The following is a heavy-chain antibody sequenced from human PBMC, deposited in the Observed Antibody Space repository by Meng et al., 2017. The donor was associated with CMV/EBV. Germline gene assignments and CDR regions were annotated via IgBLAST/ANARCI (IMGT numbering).Heavy chain of an antibody. CDR3: VRDRGYSNSILEY. D-gene: IGHD4-11*01. Sequence: GESLKISCAASGFTFSNYWMHWVRQAPGKGLVWVSHINSDASSTDYADSVKGRFTISRDNAKNTLYLQMNSLRAEDTAVYYCVRDRGYSNSILEYWGQGTLVTVSS. J-gene: IGHJ4*02. CDR1: GFTFSNYW. V-gene: IGHV3-74*01. CDR2: INSDASST.